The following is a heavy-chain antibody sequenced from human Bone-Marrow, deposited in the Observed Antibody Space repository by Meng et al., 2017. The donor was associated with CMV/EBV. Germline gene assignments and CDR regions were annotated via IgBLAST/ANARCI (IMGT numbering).Heavy chain of an antibody. V-gene: IGHV1-46*01. J-gene: IGHJ4*02. CDR1: GYTFTGYY. CDR2: INPSGGST. CDR3: ARGREYQLLSFDY. Sequence: ASVKVSCKASGYTFTGYYIHWVRQAPGQGLEWMGIINPSGGSTSYAQKFQGRVTMTTDTSTSTAYMELRSLRSDDTAVYYCARGREYQLLSFDYWGQGTLVTVSS. D-gene: IGHD2-2*01.